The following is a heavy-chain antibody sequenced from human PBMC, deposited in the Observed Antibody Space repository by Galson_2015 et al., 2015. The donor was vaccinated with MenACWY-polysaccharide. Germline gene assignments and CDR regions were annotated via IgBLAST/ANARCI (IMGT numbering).Heavy chain of an antibody. D-gene: IGHD3-3*01. Sequence: TLSLTCNVSGALLTSGYHWSWVRQHPEKGLEWIGYIYYSGTTYYNPSLESRATLSVVTSKNQFSLKLNSVTAADTAGYFCAREGRFLEMGCFGYWGQGRLVTVSS. CDR2: IYYSGTT. CDR1: GALLTSGYH. V-gene: IGHV4-31*03. J-gene: IGHJ4*02. CDR3: AREGRFLEMGCFGY.